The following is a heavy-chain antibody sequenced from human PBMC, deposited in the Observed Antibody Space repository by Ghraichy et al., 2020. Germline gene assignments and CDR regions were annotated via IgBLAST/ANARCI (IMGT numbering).Heavy chain of an antibody. CDR2: IKTKSDGGTV. J-gene: IGHJ4*02. V-gene: IGHV3-15*01. CDR1: GFTFNNAW. Sequence: GESLNISCVASGFTFNNAWMSWVRQAPGKGLEWVGRIKTKSDGGTVDHAMSVKGRFTVSRDDSENTLFLQMNNLKDEDTGMYFCATSFYVSSGYRHWGQGTLVTVSS. D-gene: IGHD3-22*01. CDR3: ATSFYVSSGYRH.